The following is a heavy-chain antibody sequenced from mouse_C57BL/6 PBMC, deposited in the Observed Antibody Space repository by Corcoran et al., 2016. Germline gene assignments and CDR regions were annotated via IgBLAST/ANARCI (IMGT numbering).Heavy chain of an antibody. CDR1: GYTFTDYY. V-gene: IGHV1-26*01. Sequence: EVQLQQSGPELVKPGASVKIPCKASGYTFTDYYMNWVKQSHGKSLEWIGDINPNNGGTSYNQKFKGKATLTVDKSSSTAYMELRSLTSEDSAVYYCARPDGYLYAMDYWGQGTSVTVSS. CDR2: INPNNGGT. D-gene: IGHD2-3*01. J-gene: IGHJ4*01. CDR3: ARPDGYLYAMDY.